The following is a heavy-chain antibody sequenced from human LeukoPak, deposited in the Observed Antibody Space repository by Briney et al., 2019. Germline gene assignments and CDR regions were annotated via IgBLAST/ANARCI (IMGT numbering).Heavy chain of an antibody. CDR3: ARDGSYDFWSRNYYMDV. CDR2: ISSSSSYI. V-gene: IGHV3-21*01. D-gene: IGHD3-3*01. Sequence: PGGSLRLSCAASGFTFSSYSMNWVRQAPGKGLEWVSSISSSSSYIYYADSVKGRFTISRDNAKNSLYLQMNSLRAEDTAVYYCARDGSYDFWSRNYYMDVWGKGTTVTVSS. CDR1: GFTFSSYS. J-gene: IGHJ6*03.